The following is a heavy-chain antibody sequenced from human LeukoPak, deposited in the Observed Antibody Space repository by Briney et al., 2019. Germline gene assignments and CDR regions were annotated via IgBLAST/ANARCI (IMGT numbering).Heavy chain of an antibody. Sequence: KSSETLSLTCTVSGDSISSYYWSWIRQPAGKGLEWIGRIYTSGSTNYNYSLKSRVTMSVDTSKNQFSLKLRSVTAADTAVYYCARGPYCSSTICYYYFDYWGQGTPVTVSS. CDR1: GDSISSYY. V-gene: IGHV4-4*07. D-gene: IGHD2-2*01. CDR2: IYTSGST. CDR3: ARGPYCSSTICYYYFDY. J-gene: IGHJ4*02.